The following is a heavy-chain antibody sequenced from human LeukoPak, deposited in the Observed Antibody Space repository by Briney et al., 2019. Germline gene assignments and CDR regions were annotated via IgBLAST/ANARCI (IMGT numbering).Heavy chain of an antibody. Sequence: GGSLRLSCAASGFTFSSYWMHWVRQAPGKGPVWVSRINNDGSGTTYADSVKGRFTISRDNSKNTLYLQMNSLRAEDTAVYYCAREAAAHGFFDYWGQGTLVTVSS. CDR3: AREAAAHGFFDY. CDR1: GFTFSSYW. D-gene: IGHD6-25*01. V-gene: IGHV3-74*01. J-gene: IGHJ4*02. CDR2: INNDGSGT.